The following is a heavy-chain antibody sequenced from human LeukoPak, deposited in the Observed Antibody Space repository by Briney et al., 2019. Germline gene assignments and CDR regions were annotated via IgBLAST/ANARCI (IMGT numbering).Heavy chain of an antibody. CDR1: GFTLSDYW. J-gene: IGHJ4*02. CDR3: ARDGGGTTPYDC. CDR2: ISPDGRNI. V-gene: IGHV3-74*01. Sequence: GGSLRLSCAASGFTLSDYWMNWVRQAPGEGPLWVSHISPDGRNIAYADSVKGRFTISRDSAKNTLYLQMNSLRVGDTAVYYCARDGGGTTPYDCWGQGTLVTVSS. D-gene: IGHD1-7*01.